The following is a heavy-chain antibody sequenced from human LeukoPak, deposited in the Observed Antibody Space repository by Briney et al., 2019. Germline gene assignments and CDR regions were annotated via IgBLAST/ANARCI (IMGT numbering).Heavy chain of an antibody. V-gene: IGHV3-53*01. CDR2: ISTDYST. Sequence: GGSLRLSCAASGFTFDDYGMSWVRQAPGKGLEWVSLISTDYSTYYADSVKGRFTISRDNSKNTLYLQMNSLRAEDAAVYYCARSLHTAMALFDYWGQGTLVTVSS. CDR3: ARSLHTAMALFDY. CDR1: GFTFDDYG. D-gene: IGHD5-18*01. J-gene: IGHJ4*02.